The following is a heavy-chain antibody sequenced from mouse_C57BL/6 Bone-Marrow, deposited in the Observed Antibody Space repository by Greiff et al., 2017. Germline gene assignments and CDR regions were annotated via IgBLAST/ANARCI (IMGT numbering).Heavy chain of an antibody. CDR1: GYAFSSSW. V-gene: IGHV1-82*01. CDR3: MGCGGFAY. Sequence: QVQLQQSGPELVKPGASVKISCKASGYAFSSSWMNWVKQRPGKGLEWIGRIYPGDGDTNYNGKFKGKATLTADKSSSTAYMQLRSLASEDSAVSFCMGCGGFAYWGQGTLVTVSA. J-gene: IGHJ3*01. CDR2: IYPGDGDT.